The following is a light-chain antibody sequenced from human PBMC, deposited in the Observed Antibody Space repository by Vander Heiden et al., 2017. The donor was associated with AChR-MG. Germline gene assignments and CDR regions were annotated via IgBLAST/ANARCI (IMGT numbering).Light chain of an antibody. CDR3: QSYDSSLSAVV. Sequence: QSVLTQPPSVSGAPGQRVTISCTGSSSNIGAGYDVHWYQRLPGTAPKLLIYDNTNRPSGVPERFSGSKSGTSVSLAITGLQAEDEADYYSQSYDSSLSAVVFGGGTKLTVL. J-gene: IGLJ2*01. V-gene: IGLV1-40*01. CDR2: DNT. CDR1: SSNIGAGYD.